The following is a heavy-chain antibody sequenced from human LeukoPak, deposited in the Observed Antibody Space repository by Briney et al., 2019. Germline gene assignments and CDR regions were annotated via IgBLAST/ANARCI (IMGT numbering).Heavy chain of an antibody. V-gene: IGHV3-23*01. D-gene: IGHD3-10*02. Sequence: PGGSLRLSCAASAFTFSTYAMAWVRQAPGKGLEWVSSISSTGDITYFADSVQGRFTISRDNSKNTLYLHMNSLRAEDTAVYYCAELGITMIGGVWGKGTTVTISS. J-gene: IGHJ6*04. CDR1: AFTFSTYA. CDR3: AELGITMIGGV. CDR2: ISSTGDIT.